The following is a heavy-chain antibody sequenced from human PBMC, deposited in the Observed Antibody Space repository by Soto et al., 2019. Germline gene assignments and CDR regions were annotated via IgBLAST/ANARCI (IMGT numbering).Heavy chain of an antibody. Sequence: EVQLVESGGGLMQPGGSLRLSCAVSGVTVRSNYMSWVRQAPGKGLEWVAIVFSGGKTYHADSVKGRFTVSRDNSKNTLDLQMNSLRAEDTAVYYCAKGDFDCWGQGTLVTVSS. V-gene: IGHV3-53*01. D-gene: IGHD3-16*01. CDR1: GVTVRSNY. J-gene: IGHJ4*02. CDR2: VFSGGKT. CDR3: AKGDFDC.